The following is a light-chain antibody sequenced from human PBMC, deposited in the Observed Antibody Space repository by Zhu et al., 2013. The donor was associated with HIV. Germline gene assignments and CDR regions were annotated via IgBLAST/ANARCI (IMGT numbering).Light chain of an antibody. CDR1: QSIRSW. CDR2: RAS. J-gene: IGKJ2*01. CDR3: QQYNDHRYT. Sequence: DIQMTQFPSTLSASVGDTVTVTCRASQSIRSWLAWYQQRPGKVPKLLIHRASSLETGVPLRFSGNGSGTEFTLTISSLQPDDFATYFCQQYNDHRYTFGQGTRVDIK. V-gene: IGKV1-5*03.